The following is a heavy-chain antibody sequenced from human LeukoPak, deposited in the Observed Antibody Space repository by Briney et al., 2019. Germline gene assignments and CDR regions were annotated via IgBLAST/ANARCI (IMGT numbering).Heavy chain of an antibody. J-gene: IGHJ6*03. CDR3: AKNGDRGAYCTGGTCYPYFYYYMDV. CDR2: ISGSGTNT. V-gene: IGHV3-23*01. D-gene: IGHD2-15*01. Sequence: PGGSLRLSCAASGFTFSSYAMTWVRQAPGKGLEWVSVISGSGTNTDYADSVKGRFTISRDNSKNTLYLQMNSLRAEDTAIYYCAKNGDRGAYCTGGTCYPYFYYYMDVWGKGTTVTI. CDR1: GFTFSSYA.